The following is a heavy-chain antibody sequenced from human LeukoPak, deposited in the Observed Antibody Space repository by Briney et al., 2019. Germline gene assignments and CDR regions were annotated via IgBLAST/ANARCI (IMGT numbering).Heavy chain of an antibody. D-gene: IGHD6-13*01. J-gene: IGHJ4*02. CDR1: GGSISSGGYY. V-gene: IGHV4-31*03. CDR2: IYYSGST. Sequence: SETLSLTCTVSGGSISSGGYYWSWIRQHPGKGLEWIGYIYYSGSTYYNPSLKSRVTISVDTSKNQFSLKLSSVTAADTAVYYCARGPSYSSRLDYWGQGTLVTVSS. CDR3: ARGPSYSSRLDY.